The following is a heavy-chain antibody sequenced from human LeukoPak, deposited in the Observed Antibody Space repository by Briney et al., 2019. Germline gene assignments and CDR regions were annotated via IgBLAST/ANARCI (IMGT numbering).Heavy chain of an antibody. V-gene: IGHV1-18*01. CDR3: ARGRYCISSTCSNAGDYFDY. CDR1: GYTFSNYG. CDR2: IIAYNGNT. Sequence: ASVKVSCKASGYTFSNYGISWVRQAPGQGLEWMGWIIAYNGNTNYAQSLRGRVTTTTDTSTSTAYMELRSLISDDTAVYYCARGRYCISSTCSNAGDYFDYWGQGTLVTVSS. J-gene: IGHJ4*02. D-gene: IGHD2-2*01.